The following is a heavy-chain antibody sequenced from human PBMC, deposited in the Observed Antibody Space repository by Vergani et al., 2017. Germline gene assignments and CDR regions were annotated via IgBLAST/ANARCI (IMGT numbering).Heavy chain of an antibody. Sequence: DVQLVESGGDLVQPGGSLRLSCAASGFTFSSYSMNWVRQAPGKGLEWISYIITTSDTIYYADSVRGRVTISRDNAKNSLYLEMNSLRVEDTAVYFCARSLVAGKGDYWGQGTRVAVSS. D-gene: IGHD6-19*01. V-gene: IGHV3-48*01. J-gene: IGHJ4*02. CDR3: ARSLVAGKGDY. CDR1: GFTFSSYS. CDR2: IITTSDTI.